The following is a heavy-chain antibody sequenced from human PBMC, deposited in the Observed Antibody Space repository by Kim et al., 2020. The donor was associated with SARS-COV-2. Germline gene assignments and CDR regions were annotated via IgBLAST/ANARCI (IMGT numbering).Heavy chain of an antibody. V-gene: IGHV5-51*01. CDR3: ARPARGYGSGSYLSY. CDR2: IYPGDSDT. Sequence: GESLKISCKGSGYSFTSYWIGWVRQMPGKGLEWMGIIYPGDSDTRYSPSFQGQVTISADKSISTAYLQWSSLKASDTAMYYCARPARGYGSGSYLSYWGQGTLVTVSS. CDR1: GYSFTSYW. J-gene: IGHJ4*02. D-gene: IGHD3-10*01.